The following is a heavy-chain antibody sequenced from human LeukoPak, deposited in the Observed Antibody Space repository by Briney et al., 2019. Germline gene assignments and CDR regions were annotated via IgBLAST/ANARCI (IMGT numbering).Heavy chain of an antibody. CDR1: EFTFSNYA. J-gene: IGHJ4*02. CDR3: VKLLVEMRVLLPYFDY. Sequence: PGGSLRLSCSASEFTFSNYAIHWVRQAPGKGLEFVSAISPSGGSTYYADSVKGRFTISRDNSKNMLYLQMSSLRPEDTAVYYCVKLLVEMRVLLPYFDYWGQGTLVTVSS. CDR2: ISPSGGST. D-gene: IGHD2-15*01. V-gene: IGHV3-64D*06.